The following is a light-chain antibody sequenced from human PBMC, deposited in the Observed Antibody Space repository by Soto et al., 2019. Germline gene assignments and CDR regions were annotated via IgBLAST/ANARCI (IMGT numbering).Light chain of an antibody. V-gene: IGLV6-57*03. J-gene: IGLJ2*01. Sequence: NFMLTQPHSVSESPGKTVTISCTRSSGSIGSNFVQWYQLRPGSAPTTVIDGDNQRPSGVPDRFSGSIDSSSNSASLTISGLKPEDEADYFCQSYHTATVIFGGGTKLTVL. CDR1: SGSIGSNF. CDR2: GDN. CDR3: QSYHTATVI.